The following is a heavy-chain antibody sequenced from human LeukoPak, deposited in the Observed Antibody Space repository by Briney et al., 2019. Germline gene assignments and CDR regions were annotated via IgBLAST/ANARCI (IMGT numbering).Heavy chain of an antibody. V-gene: IGHV1-46*01. CDR3: ARYNGDLTGGFDY. Sequence: ASVKVSCKASGYTFTNYYIHWVRQAPGQGLEWMGIINPAIGSTGYAQKFQGRVTMTRDTSTSTVYMELSSLRSEDTAVYYCARYNGDLTGGFDYWGQGTLVTASS. J-gene: IGHJ4*02. CDR2: INPAIGST. D-gene: IGHD4-17*01. CDR1: GYTFTNYY.